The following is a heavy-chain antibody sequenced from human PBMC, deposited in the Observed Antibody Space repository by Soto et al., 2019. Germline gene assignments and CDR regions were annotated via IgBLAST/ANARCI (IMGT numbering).Heavy chain of an antibody. CDR1: EFSFSAYG. J-gene: IGHJ6*03. CDR2: ISYDGNDK. D-gene: IGHD4-17*01. Sequence: QVQLVESGGGVVRPGRSLRLSCVASEFSFSAYGMHWVRLAPGKGLQWVAVISYDGNDKYYADSVKGRFTISRDDYKNKLYLQMNSLRREDTAIYYCARRKTVTTGHYYYYIDVWGKGTTVTVSS. V-gene: IGHV3-30*03. CDR3: ARRKTVTTGHYYYYIDV.